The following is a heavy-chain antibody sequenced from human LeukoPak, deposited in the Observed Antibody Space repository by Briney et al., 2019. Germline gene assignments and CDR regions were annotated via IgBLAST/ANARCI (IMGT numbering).Heavy chain of an antibody. Sequence: PGGSLRLSCAASGFTFSSYSMNWVRQAPGKGLEWVSYISDSSAMYYADSVRGRFTISRGNDKNSLFLQMNSLRAEDTAVYYCARDGGYSGYDADCWGQGTLVTVSS. CDR2: ISDSSAM. J-gene: IGHJ4*02. D-gene: IGHD5-12*01. V-gene: IGHV3-48*01. CDR1: GFTFSSYS. CDR3: ARDGGYSGYDADC.